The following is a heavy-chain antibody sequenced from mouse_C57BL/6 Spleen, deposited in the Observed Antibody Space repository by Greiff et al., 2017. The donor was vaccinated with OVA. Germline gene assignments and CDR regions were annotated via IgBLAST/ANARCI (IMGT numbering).Heavy chain of an antibody. V-gene: IGHV5-4*01. CDR3: ARDHLYSSYAMDY. CDR1: GFTFSSYA. Sequence: EVMLVESGGGLVKPGGSLKLSCAASGFTFSSYAMSWVRQTPEKRLEWVATISDGGSYTYYPDNVKGRFTISRDNAKNNLYLQMSHLKSEDTAMYYCARDHLYSSYAMDYWGQGTSVTVSS. J-gene: IGHJ4*01. D-gene: IGHD2-5*01. CDR2: ISDGGSYT.